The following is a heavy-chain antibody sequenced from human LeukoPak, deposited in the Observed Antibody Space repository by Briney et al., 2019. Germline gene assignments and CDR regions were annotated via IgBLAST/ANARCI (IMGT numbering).Heavy chain of an antibody. CDR3: ARDRRGYSGYDMN. J-gene: IGHJ4*02. CDR1: GYTFNGYY. Sequence: GASVKVSCKASGYTFNGYYMHWVRQAPGHGLELMGRINPNSDGADSAQKFQGRVTLTIDTSINTAYMELSSLRSDDTAVYYCARDRRGYSGYDMNWGQGTLVIVSS. CDR2: INPNSDGA. V-gene: IGHV1-2*06. D-gene: IGHD5-12*01.